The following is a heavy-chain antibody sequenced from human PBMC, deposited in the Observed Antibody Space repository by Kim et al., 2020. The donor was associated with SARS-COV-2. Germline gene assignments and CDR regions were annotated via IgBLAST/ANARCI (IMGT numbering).Heavy chain of an antibody. Sequence: PTYAQDLTGRFVFSLDTSVSTTYLLISSLKAEDTAVYYCARINANWYFDLWGRGTLVTVSS. V-gene: IGHV7-4-1*02. CDR3: ARINANWYFDL. J-gene: IGHJ2*01. CDR2: P.